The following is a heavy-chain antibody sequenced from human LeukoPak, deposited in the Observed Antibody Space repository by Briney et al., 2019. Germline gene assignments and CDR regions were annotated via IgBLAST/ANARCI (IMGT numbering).Heavy chain of an antibody. CDR1: GYTFTSYG. CDR2: ISAYNGNT. CDR3: ARVSLDRGSWYGEYYGMDV. J-gene: IGHJ6*02. Sequence: ASVKVSCKASGYTFTSYGISWVRQAPGQGLEWMGWISAYNGNTNYAQKLQGRVTVTTDTSTSTAYMELRSLRSDDTAVYYCARVSLDRGSWYGEYYGMDVWGQGTTVTVSS. D-gene: IGHD6-13*01. V-gene: IGHV1-18*01.